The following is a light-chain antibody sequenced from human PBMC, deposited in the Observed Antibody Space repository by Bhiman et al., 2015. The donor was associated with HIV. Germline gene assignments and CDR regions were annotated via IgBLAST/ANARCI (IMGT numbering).Light chain of an antibody. J-gene: IGLJ1*01. CDR2: QDN. CDR3: QAWDRTTSCV. V-gene: IGLV3-1*01. CDR1: KLGDKY. Sequence: SYELTQPPSMSVSPGQTASITCSGDKLGDKYACWYQQKPGQSPVLVIYQDNTRPSGIPERFSGSNSGDTATLTISGTQAMDEADYYCQAWDRTTSCVFGTGTKVTVL.